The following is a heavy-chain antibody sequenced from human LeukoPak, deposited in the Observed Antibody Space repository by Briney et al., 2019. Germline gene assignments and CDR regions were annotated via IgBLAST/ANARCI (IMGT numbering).Heavy chain of an antibody. V-gene: IGHV1-18*01. CDR1: GYKFTSYG. D-gene: IGHD6-19*01. J-gene: IGHJ4*02. CDR2: ITTHNGLA. Sequence: ASVKVSCKASGYKFTSYGLAWVRQAPGHGPEYMGWITTHNGLADYSEKFRDRVTMTTDTSANTAYMELKSLRSDDTAIYYCVRLSGQWLVHSYFDHWGQGTQVIVSS. CDR3: VRLSGQWLVHSYFDH.